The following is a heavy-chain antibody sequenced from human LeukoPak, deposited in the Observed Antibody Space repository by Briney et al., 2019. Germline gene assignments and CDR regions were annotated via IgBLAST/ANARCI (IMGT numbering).Heavy chain of an antibody. CDR2: IYYSGST. CDR3: ARMYSSSSEVDY. J-gene: IGHJ4*02. D-gene: IGHD6-6*01. Sequence: SETLSLTCTVSGGSISSYYWSWIRQPPGKGLEWIGYIYYSGSTNYNPSLKSRVTIPVDTSKNQFSLKLSSVTAADTAVYYCARMYSSSSEVDYWGQGTLVTVSS. V-gene: IGHV4-59*01. CDR1: GGSISSYY.